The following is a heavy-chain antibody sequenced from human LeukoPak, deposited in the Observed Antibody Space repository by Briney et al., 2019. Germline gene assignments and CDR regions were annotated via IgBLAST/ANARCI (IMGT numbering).Heavy chain of an antibody. Sequence: GGSLRLSCAASGFIFSSYAMHWVRQAPGKGLEWVAVISYDGSNKYYADSVKGRFTISRDNSKNTLYLQMNSLRAEDTAVYYCARDSSTAHAFDIWGQGTMVTVSS. CDR1: GFIFSSYA. CDR3: ARDSSTAHAFDI. V-gene: IGHV3-30*04. J-gene: IGHJ3*02. CDR2: ISYDGSNK. D-gene: IGHD2-2*01.